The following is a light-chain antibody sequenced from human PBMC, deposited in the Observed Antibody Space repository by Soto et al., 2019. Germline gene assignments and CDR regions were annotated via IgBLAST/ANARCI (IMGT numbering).Light chain of an antibody. CDR2: GAS. CDR3: QHHNSYYQT. Sequence: DIQLTQSPPTLSASVGDRVTITCRASQSIRYYLAWYQQMPGKAPKLLIYGASSLLSGVPSRFSGSGSGTEFTLTISRLQPDDFATYFCQHHNSYYQTFGHGTKVEIK. J-gene: IGKJ1*01. V-gene: IGKV1-5*01. CDR1: QSIRYY.